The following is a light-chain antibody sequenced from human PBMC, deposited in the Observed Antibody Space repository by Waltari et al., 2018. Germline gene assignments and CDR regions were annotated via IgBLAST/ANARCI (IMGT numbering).Light chain of an antibody. V-gene: IGLV2-23*02. Sequence: QSALTQPASVSRSPGQSINIPCTGTSRDVEKYNLVSWYQHHPDKAPKLMISEVTKPPSGVSNRFSGSKSGNTASLTISGLQAEDEADYYCCSYAGGGSYVFGPGTKVTVL. CDR1: SRDVEKYNL. J-gene: IGLJ1*01. CDR2: EVT. CDR3: CSYAGGGSYV.